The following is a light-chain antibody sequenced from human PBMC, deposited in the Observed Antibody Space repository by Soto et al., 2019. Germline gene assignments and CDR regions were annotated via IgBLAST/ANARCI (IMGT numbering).Light chain of an antibody. Sequence: QSVLTQPPSASGTPGQRVTISCSGSSSNIGSNTVNWYQQLPGTAPKLLIYSNNQRPSGVPDRFSGSKSGTSASLAISGLKSEDEADYYCEAWDDSMNGYVFGTGTKLTVL. CDR1: SSNIGSNT. V-gene: IGLV1-44*01. CDR2: SNN. CDR3: EAWDDSMNGYV. J-gene: IGLJ1*01.